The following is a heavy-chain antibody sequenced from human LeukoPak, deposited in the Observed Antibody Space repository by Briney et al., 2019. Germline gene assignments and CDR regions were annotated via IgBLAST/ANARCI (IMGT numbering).Heavy chain of an antibody. V-gene: IGHV1-46*01. CDR3: ARDIRSGWYYFDY. J-gene: IGHJ4*02. Sequence: ASVKVSCKASGYSFTSYYMHWVRQAPGQGLEWMGIIIPSGGSTIYAQKFRGRVTMTRDTSTSTVYMDLSSLRPEDTAVYYCARDIRSGWYYFDYWGQGTLVTVSS. CDR1: GYSFTSYY. CDR2: IIPSGGST. D-gene: IGHD6-19*01.